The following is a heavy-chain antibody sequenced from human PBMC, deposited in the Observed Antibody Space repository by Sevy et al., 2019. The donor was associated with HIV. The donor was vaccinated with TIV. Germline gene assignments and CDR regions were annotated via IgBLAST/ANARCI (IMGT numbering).Heavy chain of an antibody. V-gene: IGHV3-30-3*01. CDR1: GFTFSSYA. J-gene: IGHJ6*03. Sequence: GGSVRLSCAASGFTFSSYAMHWVRQAPGKGLEWVAVISYDGSNKYYADSVKGRFTISRDNSKNTLYLQMNSLRAEDTAVYYCAREMGGYGSGRPIGYMDVWGKGTTVTVSS. CDR2: ISYDGSNK. CDR3: AREMGGYGSGRPIGYMDV. D-gene: IGHD5-18*01.